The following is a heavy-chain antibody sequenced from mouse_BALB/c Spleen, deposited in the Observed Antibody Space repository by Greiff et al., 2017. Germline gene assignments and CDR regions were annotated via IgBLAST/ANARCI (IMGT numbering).Heavy chain of an antibody. CDR3: ARDGIYYGSSPAWFAY. CDR1: GFNIKDTY. CDR2: IDPANGNT. Sequence: VHVKQSGAELVKPGASVKLSCTASGFNIKDTYMHWVKQRPEQGLEWIGRIDPANGNTKYDPKFQGKATITADTSSNTAYLQLSSLTSEDTAVYYCARDGIYYGSSPAWFAYWGQGTLVTVSA. D-gene: IGHD1-1*01. J-gene: IGHJ3*01. V-gene: IGHV14-3*02.